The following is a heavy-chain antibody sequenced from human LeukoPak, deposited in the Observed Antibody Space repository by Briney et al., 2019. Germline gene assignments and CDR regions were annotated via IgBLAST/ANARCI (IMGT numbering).Heavy chain of an antibody. Sequence: ETLSLTCTVSGGSISSYYWSWIRQPPGKGLEWVSSIGSISYINYADSVKGRFTISRDNAKNSLYLQMNSLRAEDTAVYYCARDRLGVGPTILWGQGTLVTVSS. V-gene: IGHV3-69-1*01. CDR1: GGSISSYY. CDR3: ARDRLGVGPTIL. J-gene: IGHJ4*02. CDR2: IGSISYI. D-gene: IGHD1-26*01.